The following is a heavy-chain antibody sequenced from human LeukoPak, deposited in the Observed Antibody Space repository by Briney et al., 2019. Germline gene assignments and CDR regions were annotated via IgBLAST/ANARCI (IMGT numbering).Heavy chain of an antibody. CDR3: ASVTLSGGMDV. D-gene: IGHD2-21*02. CDR1: GSTFSSHV. Sequence: GGSLRLSCAASGSTFSSHVMSWVRQAPGKGLEWVSTINGDGGNTYYPDSVKGRFTISRDNSKNTLYLQMNSLRAEDTAVYYCASVTLSGGMDVWGQGTTVTVSS. J-gene: IGHJ6*02. CDR2: INGDGGNT. V-gene: IGHV3-23*01.